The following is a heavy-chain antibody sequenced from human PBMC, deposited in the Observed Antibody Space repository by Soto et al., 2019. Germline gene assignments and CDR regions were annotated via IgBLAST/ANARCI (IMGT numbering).Heavy chain of an antibody. CDR1: GGTFSSYA. D-gene: IGHD5-18*01. CDR3: ARDGLDTAMVKAEDAFDI. Sequence: SVKVSCKASGGTFSSYAISWVRQAPGQGLEWMGGIIPIFGTANYAQKFQGRVTITADESTSTAYMELSSLRSEDTAVYYCARDGLDTAMVKAEDAFDIWGQGTMGTISS. CDR2: IIPIFGTA. J-gene: IGHJ3*02. V-gene: IGHV1-69*13.